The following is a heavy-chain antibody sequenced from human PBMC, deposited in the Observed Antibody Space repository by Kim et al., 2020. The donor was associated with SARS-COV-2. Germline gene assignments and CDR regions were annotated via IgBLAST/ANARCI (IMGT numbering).Heavy chain of an antibody. J-gene: IGHJ4*01. CDR3: ARSRFANYYDSSGYFD. CDR2: IYYSGST. V-gene: IGHV4-39*01. Sequence: SETLSLTCTVSGGSISSSSYYWGWIRQPPGKGLEWIGSIYYSGSTYYNPSLKSRVTISVDTSKNQFSLKLSSVTAADTAVYYCARSRFANYYDSSGYFD. D-gene: IGHD3-22*01. CDR1: GGSISSSSYY.